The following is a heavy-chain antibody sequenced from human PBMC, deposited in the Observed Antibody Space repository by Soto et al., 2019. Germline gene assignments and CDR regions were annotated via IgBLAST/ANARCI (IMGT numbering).Heavy chain of an antibody. CDR1: GYSFNIYW. Sequence: EVQLVQSGAEVKKPGESLKVSCKASGYSFNIYWIGWVRQRPGKGLEWMGVVYPDDSDTIYSPSFQGQVTISVDKSISTAYLQWSSLKPSDPAMYYCARRVHSNSPGGGVAVWGPGTTVTVSS. CDR3: ARRVHSNSPGGGVAV. CDR2: VYPDDSDT. V-gene: IGHV5-51*03. D-gene: IGHD2-2*01. J-gene: IGHJ6*02.